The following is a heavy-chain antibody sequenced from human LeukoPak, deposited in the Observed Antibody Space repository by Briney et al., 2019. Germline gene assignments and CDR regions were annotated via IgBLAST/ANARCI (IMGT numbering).Heavy chain of an antibody. Sequence: PSETLSLTCTVSGGSISSYYWSWIRQPPGKGLEWIGTFYHGGSTYYNPSLKSRVTISVDTSKNQFSLNLTSVTAADTAVYYCARGDRYGDYYYWGQGTLVTVSS. D-gene: IGHD4-17*01. CDR2: FYHGGST. J-gene: IGHJ4*02. V-gene: IGHV4-59*04. CDR3: ARGDRYGDYYY. CDR1: GGSISSYY.